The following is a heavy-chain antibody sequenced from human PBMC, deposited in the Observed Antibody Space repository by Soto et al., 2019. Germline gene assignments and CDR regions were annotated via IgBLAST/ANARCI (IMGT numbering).Heavy chain of an antibody. CDR1: GLTFTRYS. CDR3: ARESEDLTSNFDY. V-gene: IGHV3-21*06. CDR2: ISSTTNYI. J-gene: IGHJ4*02. Sequence: GGSLRLSCAASGLTFTRYSMNWVRQAPGKGLEWVSSISSTTNYIYYGDSMKGRFTISRDNAKNSLYLEMNSLRAEDTAVYYCARESEDLTSNFDYWGQGTLVTVSS.